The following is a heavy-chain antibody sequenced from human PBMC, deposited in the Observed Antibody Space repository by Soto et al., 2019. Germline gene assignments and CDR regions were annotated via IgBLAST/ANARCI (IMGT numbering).Heavy chain of an antibody. CDR1: GLTFTRYS. CDR3: ARESEDLTSNFDY. V-gene: IGHV3-21*06. CDR2: ISSTTNYI. J-gene: IGHJ4*02. Sequence: GGSLRLSCAASGLTFTRYSMNWVRQAPGKGLEWVSSISSTTNYIYYGDSMKGRFTISRDNAKNSLYLEMNSLRAEDTAVYYCARESEDLTSNFDYWGQGTLVTVSS.